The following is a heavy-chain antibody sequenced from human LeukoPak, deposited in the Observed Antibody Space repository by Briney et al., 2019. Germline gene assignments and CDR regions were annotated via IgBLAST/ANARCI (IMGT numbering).Heavy chain of an antibody. V-gene: IGHV3-30*02. J-gene: IGHJ6*03. Sequence: GGSLRLSCAASGFTFSSYGMHWVRQAPGKGLEWVAFIRYDGSNKYYADSVKGRFTISRDNAKNSLYLQMNSLRAEDTAVYYCAREEWELLRYYYYYMDVWGKGTTVTVSS. D-gene: IGHD1-26*01. CDR1: GFTFSSYG. CDR2: IRYDGSNK. CDR3: AREEWELLRYYYYYMDV.